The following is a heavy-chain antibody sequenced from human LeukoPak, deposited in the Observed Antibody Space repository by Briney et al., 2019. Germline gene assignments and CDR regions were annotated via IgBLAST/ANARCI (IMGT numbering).Heavy chain of an antibody. J-gene: IGHJ5*02. CDR1: GFTFSSFW. Sequence: PGGSLRLSCAASGFTFSSFWMSWVRQAPGKGLEWVANIKQDGSEQYYVDSVKGRFTISRDNAKNSLYLQMNSLRAEDTAVYYCARGGGYDFWSAYGPRFDPWGQGILVTVSS. V-gene: IGHV3-7*01. CDR2: IKQDGSEQ. D-gene: IGHD3-3*01. CDR3: ARGGGYDFWSAYGPRFDP.